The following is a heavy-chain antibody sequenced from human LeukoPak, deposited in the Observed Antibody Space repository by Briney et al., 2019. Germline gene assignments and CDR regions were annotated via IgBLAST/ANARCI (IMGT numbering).Heavy chain of an antibody. CDR2: IYTSGST. V-gene: IGHV4-61*02. CDR1: GGSISSGSYY. Sequence: TSETLSLTCTVSGGSISSGSYYWSWIRQPAGKGLEWIGRIYTSGSTNYNPSLKSRVTMSVDTSKNQFSLKLSSVTAADTAVYYCARSYYDLPSFDYWGQGTLVTVSS. D-gene: IGHD3-3*01. CDR3: ARSYYDLPSFDY. J-gene: IGHJ4*02.